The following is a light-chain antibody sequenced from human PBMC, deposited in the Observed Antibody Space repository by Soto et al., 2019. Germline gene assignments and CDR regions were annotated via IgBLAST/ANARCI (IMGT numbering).Light chain of an antibody. CDR3: QQYNSYSET. J-gene: IGKJ1*01. CDR2: EAS. V-gene: IGKV1-5*03. CDR1: QSISTW. Sequence: DIQMTQSPSTLSASVGDRVPITCRASQSISTWLAWYQQKSGKAPKLLIYEASSLGSGVPSRFSGSGSGTEFTLTISSLQPDDFATYYCQQYNSYSETFGQGTKVDIK.